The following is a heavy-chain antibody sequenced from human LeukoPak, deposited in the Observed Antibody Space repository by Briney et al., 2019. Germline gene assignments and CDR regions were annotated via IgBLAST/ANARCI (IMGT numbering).Heavy chain of an antibody. D-gene: IGHD4-17*01. CDR1: GFAFSSYA. J-gene: IGHJ6*01. CDR2: ISYDGSNK. Sequence: GRFLRLSCAASGFAFSSYAMHWVRQAPGKGLEWVAVISYDGSNKYYADSVKGRFTISRDNSKNTLYLQMNSLRAEDTAVYYCAKDPTYSGYGDLDVWGKGPRSPSPQ. CDR3: AKDPTYSGYGDLDV. V-gene: IGHV3-30-3*01.